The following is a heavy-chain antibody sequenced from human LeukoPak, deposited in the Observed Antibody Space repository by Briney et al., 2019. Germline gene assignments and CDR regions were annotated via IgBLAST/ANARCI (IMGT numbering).Heavy chain of an antibody. D-gene: IGHD6-19*01. CDR2: IYYSGST. CDR3: ARQPGSGWYRFDY. V-gene: IGHV4-59*08. J-gene: IGHJ4*02. CDR1: GGSFSSYY. Sequence: SETLSLTCAVYGGSFSSYYWSWIRQPPGEGLEWIGYIYYSGSTNYNPSLKSRVTISVDTSKNQFSLKLSSVTAADTAVYYCARQPGSGWYRFDYWGQGTLVTVSS.